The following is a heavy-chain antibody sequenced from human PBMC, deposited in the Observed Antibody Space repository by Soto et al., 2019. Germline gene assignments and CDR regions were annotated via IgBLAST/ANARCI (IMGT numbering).Heavy chain of an antibody. CDR1: GYTFTSYG. D-gene: IGHD1-1*01. J-gene: IGHJ5*02. V-gene: IGHV1-18*01. Sequence: ASVKVSCKASGYTFTSYGISWVRQAPGQGLEWMGWISAYNGNTNYAQKLQGRVTMTTDTSTSTAYMELRSLRSDDPAVYYFAMAVRDWNPRYDNWFDPWGQGTLVPVSS. CDR3: AMAVRDWNPRYDNWFDP. CDR2: ISAYNGNT.